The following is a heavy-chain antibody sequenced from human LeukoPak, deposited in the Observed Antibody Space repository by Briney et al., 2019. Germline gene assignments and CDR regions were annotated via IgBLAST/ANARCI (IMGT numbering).Heavy chain of an antibody. D-gene: IGHD6-19*01. CDR2: INHSETT. Sequence: PSETLSLTCAVYGGSFSGYYWSWIRHPPGKGLEWIGEINHSETTNYNPSLKSRVTISVDTSKNQFSLKLISVTAADTAVYYCARGGEYSSSFDYWGQGTLVTVSS. CDR1: GGSFSGYY. V-gene: IGHV4-34*01. CDR3: ARGGEYSSSFDY. J-gene: IGHJ4*02.